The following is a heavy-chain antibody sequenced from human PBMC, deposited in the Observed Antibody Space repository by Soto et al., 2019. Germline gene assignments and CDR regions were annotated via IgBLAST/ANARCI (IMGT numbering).Heavy chain of an antibody. V-gene: IGHV4-31*03. CDR3: AKKGTAAATFDS. D-gene: IGHD2-15*01. Sequence: QVQLQESGPGLVKPSQTLSLTCSVSGASISSSGDYWSWIRQHPGKGLEWIGYIYYSGDIYYNPSLKSRVAISVDTSKNQFSLKLSSVTAADTAVYYCAKKGTAAATFDSWGQGTLVAVSS. J-gene: IGHJ4*02. CDR2: IYYSGDI. CDR1: GASISSSGDY.